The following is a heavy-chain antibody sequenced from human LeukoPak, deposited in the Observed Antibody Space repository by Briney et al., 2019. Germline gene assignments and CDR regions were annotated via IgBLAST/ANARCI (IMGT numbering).Heavy chain of an antibody. D-gene: IGHD3-10*01. CDR2: IYPSGST. CDR3: ARDCITMAPGAFDI. V-gene: IGHV4-4*07. J-gene: IGHJ3*02. CDR1: GCSISSYY. Sequence: SESLSLTCTVSGCSISSYYWSWIRQPPGQGLEWIGRIYPSGSTNNNPSLKSRVTMSVDTSKNQFSLKLSSVTAADTAVYYCARDCITMAPGAFDIWGQGTMVTVSS.